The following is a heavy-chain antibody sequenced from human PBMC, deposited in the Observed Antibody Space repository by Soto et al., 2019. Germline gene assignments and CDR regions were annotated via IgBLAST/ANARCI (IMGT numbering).Heavy chain of an antibody. CDR2: ISGSGGST. V-gene: IGHV3-23*01. J-gene: IGHJ4*02. Sequence: GGSLRLSCAASGFTFSSYAMSWVRQAPGKGLEWVSAISGSGGSTYYADSVKGRFTISRDNSKSTLYLQMNSLRAEDTAVYYCAKGVVLQSHSYGLDYFDYWGQGTLVTVSS. D-gene: IGHD5-18*01. CDR3: AKGVVLQSHSYGLDYFDY. CDR1: GFTFSSYA.